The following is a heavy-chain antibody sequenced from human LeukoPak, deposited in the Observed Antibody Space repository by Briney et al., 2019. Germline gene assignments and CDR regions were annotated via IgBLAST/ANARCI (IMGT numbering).Heavy chain of an antibody. CDR1: GFTFSSYG. V-gene: IGHV3-33*01. D-gene: IGHD4-17*01. J-gene: IGHJ5*02. Sequence: GGSLRLSCAASGFTFSSYGMHWVRQAPGKGLEWVAVIWYDGSNKYYADSVKGRFTISRDNAKNSLYLQMNSLRAEDTAVYYCARLYGDYYRWFDPWGQGTLVTVSS. CDR2: IWYDGSNK. CDR3: ARLYGDYYRWFDP.